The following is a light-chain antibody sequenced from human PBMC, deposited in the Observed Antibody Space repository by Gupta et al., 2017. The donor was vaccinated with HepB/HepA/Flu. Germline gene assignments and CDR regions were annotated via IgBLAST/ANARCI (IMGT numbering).Light chain of an antibody. CDR3: QQNDKVPLT. Sequence: DIQMTPSPSSLSASVGDRVTITCQASQDISRSLNWYQQKPGKAPNLLIYEASTLEIGVPSRFSGSGSGTDFTFTISSLQPEDIATYYCQQNDKVPLTFGGGTKVEIK. J-gene: IGKJ4*01. V-gene: IGKV1-33*01. CDR1: QDISRS. CDR2: EAS.